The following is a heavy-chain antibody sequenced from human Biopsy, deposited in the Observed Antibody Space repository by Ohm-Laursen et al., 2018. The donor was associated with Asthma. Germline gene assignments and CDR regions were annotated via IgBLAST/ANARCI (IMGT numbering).Heavy chain of an antibody. Sequence: SQTLSLTCAVSGGSISSSSYYWGWIRQPPGKGLEWIGSIYYNGRTYYNPSLKSRVTISVDTSKKQLSLELSSVTAADTAVYYCARQSTRRDYRGMDVWGQGTTVTVSS. CDR2: IYYNGRT. CDR1: GGSISSSSYY. V-gene: IGHV4-39*01. D-gene: IGHD4-11*01. CDR3: ARQSTRRDYRGMDV. J-gene: IGHJ6*02.